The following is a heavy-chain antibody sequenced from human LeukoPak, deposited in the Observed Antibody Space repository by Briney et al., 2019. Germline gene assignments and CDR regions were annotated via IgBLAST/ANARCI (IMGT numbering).Heavy chain of an antibody. D-gene: IGHD2-21*02. CDR3: AKSGLGDHDIFAGRGSPYYYYYLDV. V-gene: IGHV3-43*02. Sequence: GGSLRLSCTASGFTFTDFVMQWVRQVPGKSLEWVALISGDGGTTDYASSVEGRFTISRDNTQKSLFLEMNNLGTEDTALYYCAKSGLGDHDIFAGRGSPYYYYYLDVWGKGTTVIVSS. CDR2: ISGDGGTT. J-gene: IGHJ6*03. CDR1: GFTFTDFV.